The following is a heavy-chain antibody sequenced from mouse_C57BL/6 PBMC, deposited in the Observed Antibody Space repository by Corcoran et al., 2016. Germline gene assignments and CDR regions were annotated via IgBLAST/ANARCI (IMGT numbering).Heavy chain of an antibody. V-gene: IGHV9-3*01. CDR2: INTYSGVP. Sequence: QIQLVQSGPELKKPGGTVKISCKASGYTFTAYGMSAVKQAPGKGLKWMGWINTYSGVPTYADDFKGRFAFSLETSASTAYLQINNLKNEDTATYFCARDSKWYFDVWGTGTTVTVSS. D-gene: IGHD2-5*01. CDR1: GYTFTAYG. J-gene: IGHJ1*03. CDR3: ARDSKWYFDV.